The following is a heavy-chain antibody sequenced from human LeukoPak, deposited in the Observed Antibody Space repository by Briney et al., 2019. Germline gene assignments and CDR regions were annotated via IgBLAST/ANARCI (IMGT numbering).Heavy chain of an antibody. D-gene: IGHD6-19*01. CDR3: ASIGPSYSSGWYPDENFDY. J-gene: IGHJ4*02. CDR1: GYTFTSYG. Sequence: GASVKVSCKASGYTFTSYGISWVRQAPGQGLEWMGWISAYNGNTNYAQKLQGRVTMTRDTSISTAYMELSRLRSDDTAVYYCASIGPSYSSGWYPDENFDYWGQGTLVTVSS. V-gene: IGHV1-18*01. CDR2: ISAYNGNT.